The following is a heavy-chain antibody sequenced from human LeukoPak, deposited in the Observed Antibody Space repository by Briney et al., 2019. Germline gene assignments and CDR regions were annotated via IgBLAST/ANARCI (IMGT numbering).Heavy chain of an antibody. CDR3: ARLSAITPSVYSSGRHVANLGRVEKRNWFDP. J-gene: IGHJ5*02. CDR1: GGSFSGYY. Sequence: SETLSLTCAVYGGSFSGYYWSWIRQPPGKGLEWIGEINHSGSTNYNPSLKSRVTISVDTSKNQFSLKLSSVTAADTAVYYCARLSAITPSVYSSGRHVANLGRVEKRNWFDPWGQGTLVTVSS. D-gene: IGHD6-19*01. V-gene: IGHV4-34*01. CDR2: INHSGST.